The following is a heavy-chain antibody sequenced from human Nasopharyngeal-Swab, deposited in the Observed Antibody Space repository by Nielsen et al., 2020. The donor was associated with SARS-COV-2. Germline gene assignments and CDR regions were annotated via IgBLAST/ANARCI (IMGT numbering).Heavy chain of an antibody. CDR2: IYYSGST. CDR1: GGSISSISYY. CDR3: ARHRYGGNLLDAFDI. D-gene: IGHD4-23*01. J-gene: IGHJ3*02. V-gene: IGHV4-39*01. Sequence: SETLSLTCTVSGGSISSISYYWGWIRQPPGKGLEWIGSIYYSGSTYYNPSLKSRVTMSLDTSKNQFSLKLSSVTAADTAVFYCARHRYGGNLLDAFDIWGQGTMVTVSS.